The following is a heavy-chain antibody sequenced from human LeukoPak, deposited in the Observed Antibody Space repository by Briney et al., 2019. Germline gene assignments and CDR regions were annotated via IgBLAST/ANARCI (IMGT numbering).Heavy chain of an antibody. Sequence: PSETLSLTCAVYGGSFSGYYWSWIRQPPGKGLEWIGEINHSGSTNYNPSLKRRVTVSVDTSKNQFSLKLSSVTAADTAVYYCARGRIGYCSSTSCRGWFDPWGQGTLVTVSS. D-gene: IGHD2-2*01. CDR2: INHSGST. J-gene: IGHJ5*02. CDR1: GGSFSGYY. V-gene: IGHV4-34*01. CDR3: ARGRIGYCSSTSCRGWFDP.